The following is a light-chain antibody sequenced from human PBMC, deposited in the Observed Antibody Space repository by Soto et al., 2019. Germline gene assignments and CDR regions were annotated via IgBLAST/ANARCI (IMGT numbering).Light chain of an antibody. CDR3: CSSSGVTTWI. J-gene: IGLJ3*02. CDR2: EVS. CDR1: GNDVGNYNL. Sequence: QSALSQPASVSGSPGQSVTISCSGTGNDVGNYNLVSWYQQHPGKVPKLLIYEVSRRPSGVSDRFSASKSGNTASLTSSGLQADDEADYYCCSSSGVTTWIFGGGTKRTVL. V-gene: IGLV2-23*02.